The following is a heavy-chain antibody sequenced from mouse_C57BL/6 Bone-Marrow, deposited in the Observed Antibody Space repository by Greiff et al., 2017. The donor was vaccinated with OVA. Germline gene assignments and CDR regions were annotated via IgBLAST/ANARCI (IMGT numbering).Heavy chain of an antibody. J-gene: IGHJ2*01. V-gene: IGHV1-55*01. CDR1: GYTFTSYW. CDR3: ARAYDYDPYYFDY. CDR2: IYPGSGST. D-gene: IGHD2-4*01. Sequence: VQLQQPGAELVKPGASVKMPCKASGYTFTSYWITWVKQRPGQGLEWIGDIYPGSGSTNYNEKFKSKATLTVDTSSSTAYMQLSSLTSEDSAVYYCARAYDYDPYYFDYWGQGTTLTVSS.